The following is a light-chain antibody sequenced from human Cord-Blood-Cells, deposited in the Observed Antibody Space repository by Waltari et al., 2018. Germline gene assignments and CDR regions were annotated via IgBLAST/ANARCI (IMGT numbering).Light chain of an antibody. Sequence: QSALTQPAPVSWSPGQSITISCTATSSDVGRYNHVTWYQQHPGKAPKLMIYDVSNRPSGVSNRFSGSKSGNTPSLTISGLQAEDEADYYCSSYTSSSTVVFGGGTKLTVL. CDR1: SSDVGRYNH. CDR3: SSYTSSSTVV. V-gene: IGLV2-14*01. J-gene: IGLJ2*01. CDR2: DVS.